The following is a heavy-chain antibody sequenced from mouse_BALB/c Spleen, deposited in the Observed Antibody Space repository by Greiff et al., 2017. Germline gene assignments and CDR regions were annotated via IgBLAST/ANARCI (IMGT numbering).Heavy chain of an antibody. V-gene: IGHV5-6-5*01. CDR3: ARGPGPYYGSSYWYFDV. J-gene: IGHJ1*01. CDR2: ISSGGST. D-gene: IGHD1-1*01. CDR1: GFTFSSYA. Sequence: EVMLVESGGGLVKPGGSLKLSCAASGFTFSSYAMSWVRQTPEKRLEWVASISSGGSTYYPDSVKGRFTISRDNARNILYLQMSSLRSEDTAMYYCARGPGPYYGSSYWYFDVWGAGTTVTVSS.